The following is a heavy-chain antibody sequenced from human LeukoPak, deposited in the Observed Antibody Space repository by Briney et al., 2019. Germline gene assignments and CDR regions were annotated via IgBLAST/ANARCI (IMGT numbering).Heavy chain of an antibody. Sequence: GGSLRLSCAASGITFSSCEMNWVRQAPGKGLEWVSYISSSGSTIYYADSVKGRFTISRDNAKNSLYLQMNSLRAEDTAVYYCAELGITMIGGVWGKGTTVTISS. V-gene: IGHV3-48*03. CDR2: ISSSGSTI. J-gene: IGHJ6*04. CDR3: AELGITMIGGV. D-gene: IGHD3-10*02. CDR1: GITFSSCE.